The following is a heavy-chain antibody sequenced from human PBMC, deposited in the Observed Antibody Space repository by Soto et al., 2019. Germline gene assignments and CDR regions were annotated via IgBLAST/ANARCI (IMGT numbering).Heavy chain of an antibody. CDR1: GGSISSYY. V-gene: IGHV4-59*01. J-gene: IGHJ4*02. CDR3: ARGGISGASCLFDY. CDR2: IYYSGST. Sequence: SETLSLTCTVSGGSISSYYWSLIRQSPGKGLEWIGYIYYSGSTNYNPSLKSRVTISVDTSKNQFSLKLSSVTAADTAVYYCARGGISGASCLFDYWGQGTLVTVSS. D-gene: IGHD2-15*01.